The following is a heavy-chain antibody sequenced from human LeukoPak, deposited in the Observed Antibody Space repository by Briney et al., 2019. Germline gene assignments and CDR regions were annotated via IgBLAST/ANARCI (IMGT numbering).Heavy chain of an antibody. V-gene: IGHV3-48*04. CDR3: ARDRDWSFDY. Sequence: PGGSLRLSCAASGFSFSGYSMNWVRQAPGKGLEWVAHIRGTSSAMNYAASVRDRFTISRDNAKNALFLEMSSLRAEDTAVYYCARDRDWSFDYWGQGTLVTVSS. J-gene: IGHJ4*02. CDR1: GFSFSGYS. D-gene: IGHD3-9*01. CDR2: IRGTSSAM.